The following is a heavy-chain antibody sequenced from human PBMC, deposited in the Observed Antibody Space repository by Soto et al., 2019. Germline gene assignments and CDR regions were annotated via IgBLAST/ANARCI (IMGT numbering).Heavy chain of an antibody. V-gene: IGHV4-31*02. J-gene: IGHJ5*02. CDR3: ARATRDFWSGYYNGWFDP. Sequence: PSETLSLTCTVSGGSISSGGYYWSWIRQHPGKGLEWIGYIYYSGSTYYNLSLKSRVTISVDTSKNQFSLKLSSVTAADTAVYYCARATRDFWSGYYNGWFDPWGQGTLVTVSS. CDR1: GGSISSGGYY. D-gene: IGHD3-3*01. CDR2: IYYSGST.